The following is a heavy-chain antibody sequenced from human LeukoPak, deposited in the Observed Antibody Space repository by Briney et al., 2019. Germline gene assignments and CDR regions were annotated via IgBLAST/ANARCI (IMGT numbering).Heavy chain of an antibody. CDR3: ARDTDYYGSGRQGYFDH. CDR1: GFSISDNF. D-gene: IGHD3-10*01. Sequence: GGSLRLSCAVSGFSISDNFMGWVRQTPGKGLEWVSLIFSGGETYSADSVKGRFAISKDNSKNTLHLQMNSLRVDDTAMYYCARDTDYYGSGRQGYFDHWGQGTLVTVSS. V-gene: IGHV3-66*01. J-gene: IGHJ1*01. CDR2: IFSGGET.